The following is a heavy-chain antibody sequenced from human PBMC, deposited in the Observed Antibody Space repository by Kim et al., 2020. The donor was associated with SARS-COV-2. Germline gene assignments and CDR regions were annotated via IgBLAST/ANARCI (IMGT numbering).Heavy chain of an antibody. CDR2: ISGSGGST. CDR1: GFTFSSYA. D-gene: IGHD6-19*01. CDR3: ANFLSGPQYSSGWYPFDY. Sequence: GGSLRLSCAASGFTFSSYAMSWVRQAPGKGLEWVSAISGSGGSTYYADSVKGRFTISRDNSKNTLYLQMNSLRAEDTAVYYCANFLSGPQYSSGWYPFDYWGQGTLVTVSS. J-gene: IGHJ4*02. V-gene: IGHV3-23*01.